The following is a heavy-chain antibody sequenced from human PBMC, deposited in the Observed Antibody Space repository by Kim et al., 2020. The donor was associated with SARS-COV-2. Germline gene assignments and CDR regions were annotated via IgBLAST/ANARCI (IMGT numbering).Heavy chain of an antibody. CDR2: IYYSGST. V-gene: IGHV4-61*01. D-gene: IGHD3-22*01. CDR3: ARDFGSSGYYSHYYYGMDV. Sequence: SETLSLTCTVSGGSVSSGSYYWSWIRQPPGKGLEWIGYIYYSGSTNYNPSLKSRVTISVDTSKNQFSLKLSSVTAADTAVYYCARDFGSSGYYSHYYYGMDVWVQGTTVTVSS. CDR1: GGSVSSGSYY. J-gene: IGHJ6*02.